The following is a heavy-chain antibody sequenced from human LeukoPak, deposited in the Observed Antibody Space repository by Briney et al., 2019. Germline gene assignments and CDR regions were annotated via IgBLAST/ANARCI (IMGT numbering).Heavy chain of an antibody. CDR3: ARDSAYLEWLADY. J-gene: IGHJ4*02. V-gene: IGHV3-23*01. Sequence: PGGSLRLSCAASGFTLSSYAMSWVRQAPGKGLEWVSAISGSGGSTYYADSVKGRFTISRDNSKNTLYLQMNSLRAEDTAVYYCARDSAYLEWLADYWGQGTLVTVSS. CDR1: GFTLSSYA. CDR2: ISGSGGST. D-gene: IGHD3-3*01.